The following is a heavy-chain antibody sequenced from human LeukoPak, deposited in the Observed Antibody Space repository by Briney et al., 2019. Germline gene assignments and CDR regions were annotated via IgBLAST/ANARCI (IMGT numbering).Heavy chain of an antibody. V-gene: IGHV3-23*01. CDR1: GFTFSSYA. CDR2: ISGSGGST. J-gene: IGHJ4*02. CDR3: AKPTDSSGYPLDFDY. Sequence: GGSLRLSCAASGFTFSSYAMSWVRQAPGKGLEWVSAISGSGGSTYYADSVKGRSTISRDNSKNTLYLQMNSLRAEDTAVYYCAKPTDSSGYPLDFDYWGQGTLVTVSS. D-gene: IGHD6-19*01.